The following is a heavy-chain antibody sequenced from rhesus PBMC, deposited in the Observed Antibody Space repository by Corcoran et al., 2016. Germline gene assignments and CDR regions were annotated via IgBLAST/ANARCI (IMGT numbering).Heavy chain of an antibody. V-gene: IGHV1S2*01. CDR2: INPYNGNT. CDR1: GYTLTDYY. D-gene: IGHD6-25*01. Sequence: QVQLVQSGAEVKKPGSSVKVSCKDSGYTLTDYYMHWVRQAPRKGLEWMGWINPYNGNTKDAQKFQGRVTMTRDTSTSTAYMELSSLRSEDTAVYYCAREGSGSWNPYFDYWGQGVLVTVSS. CDR3: AREGSGSWNPYFDY. J-gene: IGHJ4*01.